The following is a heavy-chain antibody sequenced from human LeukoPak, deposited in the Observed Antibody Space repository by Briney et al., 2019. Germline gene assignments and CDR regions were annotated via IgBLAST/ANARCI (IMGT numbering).Heavy chain of an antibody. Sequence: GGSLRLSCVVSGFTFSSYAKHWVRQAPGKGLEWVAVISYDGSNKYYADSVKGRFTISRDNSKNTLYLQMNSLRAEDTAVYYCARARSGWYLGQFDYWGQGTLVTVSS. D-gene: IGHD6-19*01. V-gene: IGHV3-30*04. CDR1: GFTFSSYA. CDR3: ARARSGWYLGQFDY. J-gene: IGHJ4*02. CDR2: ISYDGSNK.